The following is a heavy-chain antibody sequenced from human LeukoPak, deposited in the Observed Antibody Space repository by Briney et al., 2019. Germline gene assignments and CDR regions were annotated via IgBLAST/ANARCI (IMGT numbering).Heavy chain of an antibody. J-gene: IGHJ4*02. V-gene: IGHV1-18*04. CDR2: TSAYNGNT. Sequence: ASVKVSCKASGYTFTGYYMHWVRQAPGQGLEWMGWTSAYNGNTNYAQKLQGRVTMTTDTSTSTAYMELRSLRSDDTAVYYCARDRGYDSSEYWGQGTLVTVSS. CDR3: ARDRGYDSSEY. D-gene: IGHD3-22*01. CDR1: GYTFTGYY.